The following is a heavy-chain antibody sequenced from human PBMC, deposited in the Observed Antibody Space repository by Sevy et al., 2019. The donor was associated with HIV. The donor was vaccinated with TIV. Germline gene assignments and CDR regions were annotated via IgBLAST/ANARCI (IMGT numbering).Heavy chain of an antibody. J-gene: IGHJ4*02. Sequence: ASVKVSCKASGHTFTDYFIHWVRQAPGQGLEWMGWINPNSGDPKYSQKFQGRVTMTSDTSIRTAYMERTRLRADDTAVYYCASPGGYRYGSLLDYWGQGTLVTVSS. V-gene: IGHV1-2*02. CDR2: INPNSGDP. D-gene: IGHD5-18*01. CDR1: GHTFTDYF. CDR3: ASPGGYRYGSLLDY.